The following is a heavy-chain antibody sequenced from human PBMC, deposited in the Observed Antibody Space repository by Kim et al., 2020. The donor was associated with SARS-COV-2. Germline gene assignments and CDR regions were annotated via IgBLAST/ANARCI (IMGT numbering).Heavy chain of an antibody. Sequence: GGSLRLSCAASGFTFSNAWMSWVRQAPGKGLEWVGRIKSKTDGGTTDYAAPVKGRFTISRDDSKNTLYLQMNSLKTEDTAVYYCTTAPEKNYYYYMDVWGKGTTDTVSS. CDR3: TTAPEKNYYYYMDV. CDR2: IKSKTDGGTT. J-gene: IGHJ6*03. CDR1: GFTFSNAW. V-gene: IGHV3-15*01.